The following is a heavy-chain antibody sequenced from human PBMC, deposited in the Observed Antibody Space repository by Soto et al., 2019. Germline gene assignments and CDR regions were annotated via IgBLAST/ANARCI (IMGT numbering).Heavy chain of an antibody. CDR1: GFSLNTARMG. V-gene: IGHV2-26*01. CDR3: ARSGSYPLYYFDY. D-gene: IGHD3-16*02. CDR2: IFSSGEE. J-gene: IGHJ4*02. Sequence: QVTLKESGPVLVRPTETLTLTCTVSGFSLNTARMGVSWIRQPPGKALEWLAHIFSSGEESYTPSLKTRLTISKDTSKSQVVLTMTNVDPVDTATDYCARSGSYPLYYFDYWGQGALVTVSS.